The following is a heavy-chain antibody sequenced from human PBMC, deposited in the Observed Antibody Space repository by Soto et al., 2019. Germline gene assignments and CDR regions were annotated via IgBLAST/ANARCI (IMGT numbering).Heavy chain of an antibody. Sequence: GGSLSLSCAASGFTFRSYAMSWVRQAPGKGLEWVSAISGSGGSTYYAGSVKGRFTISRDNSKNTLFLQMNSLRAEDTAVYYCAKKVAGSEPFQHWGQGTLVTVSS. D-gene: IGHD6-19*01. CDR1: GFTFRSYA. CDR3: AKKVAGSEPFQH. V-gene: IGHV3-23*01. J-gene: IGHJ1*01. CDR2: ISGSGGST.